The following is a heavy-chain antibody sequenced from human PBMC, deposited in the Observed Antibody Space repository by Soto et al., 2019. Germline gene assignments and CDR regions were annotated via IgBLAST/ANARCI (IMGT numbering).Heavy chain of an antibody. CDR2: INHSGST. D-gene: IGHD3-16*02. CDR3: ARGINYYIWGSYRYPYFDY. Sequence: PSETLSLTCAVYGGSFSGYYWSWIRQPPGKGLEWIGEINHSGSTNYNPSLKSRVTISVDTSKNQFSLKLSSVTAADTAVYYCARGINYYIWGSYRYPYFDYWGQGTLVTVSS. V-gene: IGHV4-34*01. CDR1: GGSFSGYY. J-gene: IGHJ4*02.